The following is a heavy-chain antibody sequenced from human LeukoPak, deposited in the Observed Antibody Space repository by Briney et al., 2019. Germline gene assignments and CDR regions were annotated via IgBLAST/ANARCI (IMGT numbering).Heavy chain of an antibody. J-gene: IGHJ4*02. CDR2: INSDGSST. CDR1: GFTFSNYW. V-gene: IGHV3-74*01. D-gene: IGHD4-17*01. Sequence: GGSLRLSCAASGFTFSNYWMHWVRQAPGKGLVWVSRINSDGSSTTSADSVKGRFTISRDNAKNTLYLQMNSPRAEDTAVYYCSKGGATVIDYWGQGTLVTVYS. CDR3: SKGGATVIDY.